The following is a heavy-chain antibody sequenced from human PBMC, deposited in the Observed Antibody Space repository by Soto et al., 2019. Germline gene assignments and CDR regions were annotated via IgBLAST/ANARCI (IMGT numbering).Heavy chain of an antibody. CDR2: IYPGDSDT. J-gene: IGHJ6*02. D-gene: IGHD3-10*01. Sequence: PGESLKISCKGSGYSFTSYWIGWVRQMPEKGLECMGIIYPGDSDTRYRPSFQGQVTISADKSISTAYLQWISLKASDTAMYYCAGGGVRGVITRTRDYYGMDVWGQGTTVTVSS. CDR1: GYSFTSYW. V-gene: IGHV5-51*01. CDR3: AGGGVRGVITRTRDYYGMDV.